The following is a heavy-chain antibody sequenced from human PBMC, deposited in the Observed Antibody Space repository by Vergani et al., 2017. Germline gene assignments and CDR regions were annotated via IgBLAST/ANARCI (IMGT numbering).Heavy chain of an antibody. CDR2: IYYSGST. CDR3: ARVSPLVDTAMVTENYVDY. CDR1: GGSISSYY. D-gene: IGHD5-18*01. J-gene: IGHJ4*02. V-gene: IGHV4-59*01. Sequence: QVQLQESGPGLVKPSETLSLTCTVSGGSISSYYWSWIRQPPGKGLEWIGYIYYSGSTNYNPSLKSRVTISVDTSKNQFSLKLSSVTAADTAVYYCARVSPLVDTAMVTENYVDYWGQGTLVTVSS.